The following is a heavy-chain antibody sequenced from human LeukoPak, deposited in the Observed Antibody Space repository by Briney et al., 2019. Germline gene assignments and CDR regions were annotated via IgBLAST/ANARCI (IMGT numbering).Heavy chain of an antibody. Sequence: GPTLVHPTQPLTLTCTFSGFSRSTSGVGVGWIRQPPEKALEWLALIYWDDDKPYSPSLKSRLTITNDTSKNHVVLTMTNMDPVDTATYYCAFTKYYYGSGSYYERWGQGTLVTVSS. D-gene: IGHD3-10*01. CDR2: IYWDDDK. CDR1: GFSRSTSGVG. CDR3: AFTKYYYGSGSYYER. J-gene: IGHJ4*02. V-gene: IGHV2-5*02.